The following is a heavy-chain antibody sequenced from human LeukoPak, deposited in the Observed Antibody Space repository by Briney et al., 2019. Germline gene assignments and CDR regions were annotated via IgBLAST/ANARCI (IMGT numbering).Heavy chain of an antibody. J-gene: IGHJ4*02. D-gene: IGHD6-13*01. V-gene: IGHV3-23*01. CDR2: ISGSGGST. CDR3: AKDRRGGYSSSWSDY. CDR1: GFTFSSYA. Sequence: GGSLRLSCAASGFTFSSYAMSWLRQSPGKGLEGVSPISGSGGSTYYAESVKGRFTISRDNSKNTLYLQMNSLRDEDTAVYYCAKDRRGGYSSSWSDYWGQGTLVTVSS.